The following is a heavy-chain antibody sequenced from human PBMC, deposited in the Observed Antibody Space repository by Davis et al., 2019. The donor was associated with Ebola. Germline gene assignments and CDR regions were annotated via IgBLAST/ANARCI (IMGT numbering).Heavy chain of an antibody. CDR2: TYHSGNT. V-gene: IGHV4-4*02. CDR1: GDSISSNNW. J-gene: IGHJ2*01. D-gene: IGHD4-17*01. CDR3: ARDSFYGDYLTYFDL. Sequence: SETLSLTCAVSGDSISSNNWWSWVRQTPGKGLEWIGETYHSGNTNYNPSLKSRVTISVDKSNNQFSLKLSSVTAADTAVYYCARDSFYGDYLTYFDLWGRGTLVTVSS.